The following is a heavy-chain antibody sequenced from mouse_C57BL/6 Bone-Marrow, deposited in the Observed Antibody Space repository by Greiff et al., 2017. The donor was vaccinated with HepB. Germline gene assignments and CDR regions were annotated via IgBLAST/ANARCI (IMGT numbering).Heavy chain of an antibody. V-gene: IGHV5-6*02. CDR1: GFTFSSYG. CDR2: ISSGGSYT. J-gene: IGHJ4*01. Sequence: EVKLVESGGDLVKPGGSLKLSCAASGFTFSSYGMSWVRQTPDKRLEWVATISSGGSYTYYPDSVKGRFTISRDNAKNTLYLQMSSLKSEDTAMYYCARWGDGYYFYAMDYWGQGTSVTVSS. D-gene: IGHD2-3*01. CDR3: ARWGDGYYFYAMDY.